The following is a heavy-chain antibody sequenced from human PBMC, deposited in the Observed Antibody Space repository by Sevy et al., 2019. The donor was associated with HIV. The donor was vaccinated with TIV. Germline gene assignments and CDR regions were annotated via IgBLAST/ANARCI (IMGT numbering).Heavy chain of an antibody. V-gene: IGHV3-30*18. CDR1: GFIFSSYG. Sequence: GGSLRLSCAASGFIFSSYGMYWVRQAPGKGLEWVAVVSYDGSNKYYADSVKGRFTISRDNSKNTLYLQMNSLGAEDTAVYYCAKDRNDYVWGSYRLGDWGQGTLVTVSS. J-gene: IGHJ4*02. CDR2: VSYDGSNK. CDR3: AKDRNDYVWGSYRLGD. D-gene: IGHD3-16*02.